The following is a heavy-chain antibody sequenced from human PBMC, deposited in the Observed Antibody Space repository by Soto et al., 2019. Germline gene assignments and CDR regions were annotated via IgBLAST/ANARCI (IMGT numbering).Heavy chain of an antibody. D-gene: IGHD4-17*01. Sequence: EVQLVESGGGLVQPGGSLRLSCAASGFTVSSHYMTWVRQAPGKGLEWGSVIYSGGATYYADSVKGRFTISRDNSKNALYFQMDRLRAEDTAVYYCARAPLYGGNSVWGQGTVVTVSS. CDR3: ARAPLYGGNSV. CDR2: IYSGGAT. CDR1: GFTVSSHY. J-gene: IGHJ4*02. V-gene: IGHV3-66*01.